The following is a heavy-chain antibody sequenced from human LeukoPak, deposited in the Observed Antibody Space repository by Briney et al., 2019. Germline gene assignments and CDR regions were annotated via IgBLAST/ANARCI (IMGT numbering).Heavy chain of an antibody. CDR2: IIPIFGTA. Sequence: SVKVSCKASGGTFSGYAISWVRQAPGQGLEWMGGIIPIFGTANYAQKFQGRVTITADESTSTAYMELSSLRSEDTAVYYCARERVRYYDSSGADFDYWGQGTLVTVSS. CDR3: ARERVRYYDSSGADFDY. D-gene: IGHD3-22*01. CDR1: GGTFSGYA. J-gene: IGHJ4*02. V-gene: IGHV1-69*13.